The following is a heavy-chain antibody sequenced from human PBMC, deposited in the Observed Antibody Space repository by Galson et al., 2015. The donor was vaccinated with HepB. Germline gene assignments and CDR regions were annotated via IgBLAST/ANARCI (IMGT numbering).Heavy chain of an antibody. CDR1: GFTVSSNY. Sequence: SLRLSCAASGFTVSSNYMSWVRQAPGKGLEWVSVIYSGGSTYYADSVKGRFTISRDNSKNTLYLQMNSLRAEDTAVYYCAREKWELPSGDYYYGMDVWGQGTTVTVSS. CDR2: IYSGGST. CDR3: AREKWELPSGDYYYGMDV. D-gene: IGHD1-26*01. J-gene: IGHJ6*02. V-gene: IGHV3-53*01.